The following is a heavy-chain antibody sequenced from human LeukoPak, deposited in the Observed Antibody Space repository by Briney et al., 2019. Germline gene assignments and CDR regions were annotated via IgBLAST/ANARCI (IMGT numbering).Heavy chain of an antibody. CDR3: ARVISGGYDWGWFDP. Sequence: ASVKVSCKASGYTFTSYDINWVRQAAGQGREWMGWMNPNSGNTGYAQKFQGRVTMTRNTSISTAYMELSSLRSEDTAVYYGARVISGGYDWGWFDPWGQGTLVTVSS. D-gene: IGHD5-12*01. J-gene: IGHJ5*02. CDR2: MNPNSGNT. V-gene: IGHV1-8*01. CDR1: GYTFTSYD.